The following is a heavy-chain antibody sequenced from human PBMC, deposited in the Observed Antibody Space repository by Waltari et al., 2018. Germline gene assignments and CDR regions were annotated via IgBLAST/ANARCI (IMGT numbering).Heavy chain of an antibody. CDR3: ARASTYDILTGYFDY. V-gene: IGHV1-2*06. CDR1: GYTFTGYY. D-gene: IGHD3-9*01. Sequence: QVQLVQSGAEVKKPGASVKVSCKASGYTFTGYYMPWVRQAPGQGLEWMGRINPNSGGTNYAQKFQGRVTMTRDTSISTAYMELSRLRSDDTAVYYCARASTYDILTGYFDYWGQGTLVTVSS. CDR2: INPNSGGT. J-gene: IGHJ4*02.